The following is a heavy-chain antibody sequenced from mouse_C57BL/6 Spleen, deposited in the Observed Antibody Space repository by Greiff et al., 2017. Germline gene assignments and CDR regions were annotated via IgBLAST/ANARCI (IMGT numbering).Heavy chain of an antibody. CDR3: VYYGSGGV. J-gene: IGHJ1*03. Sequence: QVQLQQPGAELVRPGTSVKLSCKASGYTFTSYWMHWVKQRPGQGLEWIGVIDPSDSYTNYNQKFKGKATLTVDTSSSTAYMQLSSLTSEDSAVYYCVYYGSGGVWGTGTTVTVSS. V-gene: IGHV1-59*01. CDR2: IDPSDSYT. CDR1: GYTFTSYW. D-gene: IGHD1-1*01.